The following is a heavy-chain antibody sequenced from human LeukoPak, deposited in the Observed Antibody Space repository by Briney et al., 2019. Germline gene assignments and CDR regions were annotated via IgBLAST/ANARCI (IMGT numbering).Heavy chain of an antibody. CDR1: GFPFSSYG. D-gene: IGHD3-10*01. Sequence: GGSLRLSCAASGFPFSSYGMSWARQAPGKGLEGVSTINADGGSTFYADSVEGRFTISRDNSKNTLSLLLNSVRAEDTALYYCAILRGRVTPGDYWGQGTLVTVSS. CDR2: INADGGST. V-gene: IGHV3-23*01. J-gene: IGHJ4*02. CDR3: AILRGRVTPGDY.